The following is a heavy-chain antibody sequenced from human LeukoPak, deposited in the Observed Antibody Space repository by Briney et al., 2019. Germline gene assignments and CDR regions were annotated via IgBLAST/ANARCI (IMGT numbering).Heavy chain of an antibody. D-gene: IGHD6-19*01. V-gene: IGHV3-23*01. CDR3: ATLMAVAGRRVSDY. J-gene: IGHJ4*02. CDR2: IGDTGGAT. Sequence: GGSLRLSCAASGLTFSSYAMSWVRQAPGKGLEWVSGIGDTGGATYYADSVKGRFTISRDNSKNTLYLQMNSLRAEDTAIYYCATLMAVAGRRVSDYWGQGTLVTVSS. CDR1: GLTFSSYA.